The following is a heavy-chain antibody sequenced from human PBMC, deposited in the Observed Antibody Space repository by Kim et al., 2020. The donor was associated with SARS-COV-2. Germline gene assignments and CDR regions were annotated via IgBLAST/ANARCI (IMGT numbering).Heavy chain of an antibody. D-gene: IGHD6-19*01. CDR2: IKQDGSEK. Sequence: GGSLRLSCAASGFSFTRYWMSWVRQAPGKGLEWVANIKQDGSEKYYVDSVNGRFTISRDNTRNSLYLQMNSLRAEDTAKYYCARGEGWIDSWGQGTLVTVSS. V-gene: IGHV3-7*03. CDR3: ARGEGWIDS. CDR1: GFSFTRYW. J-gene: IGHJ4*02.